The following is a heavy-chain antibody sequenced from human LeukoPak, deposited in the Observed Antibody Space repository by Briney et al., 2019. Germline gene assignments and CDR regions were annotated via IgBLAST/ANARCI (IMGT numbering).Heavy chain of an antibody. V-gene: IGHV4-34*01. CDR1: GGSFSGYY. CDR3: ARGGRSLVAAQFDL. D-gene: IGHD2-15*01. J-gene: IGHJ2*01. CDR2: INHSGST. Sequence: SETLSLTCAVYGGSFSGYYWSWIRQPPGKGLEWVGEINHSGSTNYNPSLKSRVTISVDTSKNQFSLKLSSVTAADTAVYYCARGGRSLVAAQFDLWGRGTLVTVSS.